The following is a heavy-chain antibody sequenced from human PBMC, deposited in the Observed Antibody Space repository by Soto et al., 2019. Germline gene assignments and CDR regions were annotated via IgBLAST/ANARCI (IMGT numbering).Heavy chain of an antibody. CDR3: ARDYYDSSGYGPLYYYYYYYGRDV. D-gene: IGHD3-22*01. Sequence: SGKFCCQGSGGSFRSYAISWVRQAPGQGLEWMGGIIPIFGTANYAQKFQGRVTITADESTSTAYMELSSLRSEDTAVYYCARDYYDSSGYGPLYYYYYYYGRDVWGQGATGTVSS. CDR2: IIPIFGTA. V-gene: IGHV1-69*13. CDR1: GGSFRSYA. J-gene: IGHJ6*02.